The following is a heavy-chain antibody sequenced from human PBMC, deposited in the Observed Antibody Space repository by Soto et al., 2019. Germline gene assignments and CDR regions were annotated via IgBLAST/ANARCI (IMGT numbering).Heavy chain of an antibody. CDR1: GGSFSGYY. Sequence: SETLSLTCAVYGGSFSGYYWSWIRQPPGKGLEWIEEINHSGSTNYNPSLKSRVTISVDASKNQFSLKLSSVTAADTAVYYCARGKNKIAARRLFDYWGQGTLVTVSS. D-gene: IGHD6-6*01. V-gene: IGHV4-34*01. J-gene: IGHJ4*02. CDR2: INHSGST. CDR3: ARGKNKIAARRLFDY.